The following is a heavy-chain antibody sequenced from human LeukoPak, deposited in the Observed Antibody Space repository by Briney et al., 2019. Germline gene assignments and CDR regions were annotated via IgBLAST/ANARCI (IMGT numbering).Heavy chain of an antibody. CDR2: IYPGDSDT. V-gene: IGHV5-51*01. D-gene: IGHD3-22*01. Sequence: GESLKISCKGSGYSFTSYWIGWVRQMPGKGLKWMGIIYPGDSDTRYSPSFQGQVTISADKSISTAYLQWSSLKASDTAMYYCARRSLYYYDSSGYYPRDAFDIWGQGTMVTVSS. CDR1: GYSFTSYW. CDR3: ARRSLYYYDSSGYYPRDAFDI. J-gene: IGHJ3*02.